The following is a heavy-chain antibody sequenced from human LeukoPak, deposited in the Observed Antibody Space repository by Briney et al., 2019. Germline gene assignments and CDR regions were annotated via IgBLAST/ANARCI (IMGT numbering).Heavy chain of an antibody. J-gene: IGHJ6*03. CDR1: GGSISSYY. CDR2: IYTSGST. CDR3: ARLHHYYYYMDV. Sequence: PSETLSLTCTVSGGSISSYYWSWIRQPPGKRLEWIGYIYTSGSTNYNPSLKSRVTISVDTSKNQFSLKLSSVTAADTAVYYCARLHHYYYYMDVWGKGTTVTVSS. V-gene: IGHV4-4*09.